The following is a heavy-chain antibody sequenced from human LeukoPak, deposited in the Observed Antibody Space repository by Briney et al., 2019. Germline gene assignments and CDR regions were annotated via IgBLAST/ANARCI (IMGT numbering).Heavy chain of an antibody. V-gene: IGHV4-59*08. Sequence: SETLSLTCTVSGGSISSCYWSWIRQPPGKGLEWIGYIYYSGSTNYNPSLKSRVTISVDTSKNQFSLKLSSVTAADTAVYYCARSYWNGPYYFDYWGQGTLVTVSS. CDR2: IYYSGST. CDR1: GGSISSCY. CDR3: ARSYWNGPYYFDY. D-gene: IGHD1-1*01. J-gene: IGHJ4*02.